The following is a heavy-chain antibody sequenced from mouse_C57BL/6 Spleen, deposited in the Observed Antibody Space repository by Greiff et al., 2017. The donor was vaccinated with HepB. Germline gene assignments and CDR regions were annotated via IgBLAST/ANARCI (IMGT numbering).Heavy chain of an antibody. CDR1: GYTFTDYY. CDR2: INPNNGGT. J-gene: IGHJ1*03. Sequence: VQLQQSGPELVKPGASVKISCKASGYTFTDYYMNWVKQSHGKSLEWIGDINPNNGGTSYNEKFKGKATLTVDKSSSTAYMELRSLTSEDSAVYYCARRGYSDYETWYFDVWGTGTTVTVSS. D-gene: IGHD2-4*01. CDR3: ARRGYSDYETWYFDV. V-gene: IGHV1-26*01.